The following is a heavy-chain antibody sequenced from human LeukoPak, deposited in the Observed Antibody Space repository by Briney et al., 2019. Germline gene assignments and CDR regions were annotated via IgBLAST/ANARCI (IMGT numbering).Heavy chain of an antibody. J-gene: IGHJ3*02. Sequence: GSLRLSCAASGFSFSSYDMYWVRQATGKGLEWVSAIGTAGDTYYPASVKGRFTISRENAKNSLYLQMNSLRAGDTAVYYCAGAAYTRGAFDIRGQETMVTVSS. CDR2: IGTAGDT. CDR3: AGAAYTRGAFDI. CDR1: GFSFSSYD. D-gene: IGHD3-16*01. V-gene: IGHV3-13*01.